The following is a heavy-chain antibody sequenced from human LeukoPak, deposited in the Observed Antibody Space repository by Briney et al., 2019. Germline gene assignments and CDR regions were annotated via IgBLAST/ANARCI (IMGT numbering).Heavy chain of an antibody. D-gene: IGHD3-16*01. Sequence: GGSLRLSCAASGFTFSSYAMSWVRQAPGKGLEWVSAISGSGGSTYYADSVKGRFTISRDNSKNTLYLQMNSLRAEDTAVYYCAKDGGKAYYYGMDVWGQGTTVTVSS. CDR2: ISGSGGST. CDR3: AKDGGKAYYYGMDV. CDR1: GFTFSSYA. J-gene: IGHJ6*02. V-gene: IGHV3-23*01.